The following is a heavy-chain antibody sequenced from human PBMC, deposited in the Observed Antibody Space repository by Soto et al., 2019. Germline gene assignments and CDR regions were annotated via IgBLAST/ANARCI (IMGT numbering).Heavy chain of an antibody. CDR3: ARGRDYGDFYFAY. Sequence: QVQLVQSGAEVKKPGASVKVSCKASGYTFTNFGINWVRQAPGLGLEWVGWISPYNGNTQTVEKLQGRVTMTTDTSTSTAYMELMSLRSDDTAVYYCARGRDYGDFYFAYWGQGTLVTVSS. J-gene: IGHJ4*02. CDR2: ISPYNGNT. D-gene: IGHD4-17*01. CDR1: GYTFTNFG. V-gene: IGHV1-18*01.